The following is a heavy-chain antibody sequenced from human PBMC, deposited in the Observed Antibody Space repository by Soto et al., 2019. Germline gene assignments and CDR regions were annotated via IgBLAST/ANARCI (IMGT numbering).Heavy chain of an antibody. CDR3: ARSGYNWNDGARGYFDY. V-gene: IGHV3-48*03. CDR2: ISSSGRTI. J-gene: IGHJ4*02. Sequence: EVQLVESGGGLVQPGGSLRLSCAASGFTFSSYEMNWVRQAPGTGLEWVSYISSSGRTIYYADSVKGRFTISRDNAKNSLYLQMNSLRADDTAVYYCARSGYNWNDGARGYFDYWGQGTLVTVSS. D-gene: IGHD1-20*01. CDR1: GFTFSSYE.